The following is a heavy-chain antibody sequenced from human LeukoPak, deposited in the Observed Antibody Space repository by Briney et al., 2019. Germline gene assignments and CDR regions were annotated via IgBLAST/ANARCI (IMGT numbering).Heavy chain of an antibody. CDR1: GFTFSSHW. Sequence: GGSLRLSCADSGFTFSSHWMHWVRQAPGKGLVWVSRIKYDASSTSYADSVKGRFTISRDNAKNTLYLQTNSLRAEDTAVYYCARERQNKDFWSGGDYWGQGTLVTVSS. J-gene: IGHJ4*02. CDR3: ARERQNKDFWSGGDY. D-gene: IGHD3-3*01. CDR2: IKYDASST. V-gene: IGHV3-74*01.